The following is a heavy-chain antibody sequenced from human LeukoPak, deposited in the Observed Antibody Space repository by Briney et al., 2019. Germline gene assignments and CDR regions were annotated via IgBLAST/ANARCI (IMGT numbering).Heavy chain of an antibody. CDR2: IKYDGSEK. J-gene: IGHJ4*02. V-gene: IGHV3-7*01. Sequence: GGSLRLSCAASGFVFSGYGMSWVRQAPGTGLEWVANIKYDGSEKYYVDSVKGRFTISRDNAKNSLYLQMNSLRAEDTAVYYCARDLKDRITGTTFDYWGQGTLVTVSS. CDR1: GFVFSGYG. D-gene: IGHD1-7*01. CDR3: ARDLKDRITGTTFDY.